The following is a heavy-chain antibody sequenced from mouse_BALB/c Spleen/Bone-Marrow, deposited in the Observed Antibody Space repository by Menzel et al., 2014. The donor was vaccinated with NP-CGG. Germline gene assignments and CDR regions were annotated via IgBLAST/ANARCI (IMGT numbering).Heavy chain of an antibody. CDR3: ARRATTVVATDY. CDR1: GYTFTSYW. J-gene: IGHJ2*01. CDR2: INPSNGRT. V-gene: IGHV1S81*02. Sequence: VHLVESGAELEKPGASVKLSCKASGYTFTSYWMHWVKLRPGQGFEWIGEINPSNGRTNYNEKFKSKATLTVDKSSSTAYMQLSSLTSEDSAVYYCARRATTVVATDYWGQGTTLTVSS. D-gene: IGHD1-1*01.